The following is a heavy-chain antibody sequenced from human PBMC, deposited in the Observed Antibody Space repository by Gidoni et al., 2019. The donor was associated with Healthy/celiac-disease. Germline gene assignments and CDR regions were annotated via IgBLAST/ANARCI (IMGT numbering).Heavy chain of an antibody. V-gene: IGHV1-69*01. CDR3: SKTSGGGGSYFPAY. Sequence: QVQLVQSGAEVKKPGSSVTVSCKASGGTFSSYAISWVRQAPGRGLEWMGGIIPIFGTSNYAQKVQGRFTITADESTSTAYMGLSSLRSEDTAVYSCSKTSGGGGSYFPAYWGQGTLVTVSS. CDR1: GGTFSSYA. D-gene: IGHD1-26*01. CDR2: IIPIFGTS. J-gene: IGHJ4*02.